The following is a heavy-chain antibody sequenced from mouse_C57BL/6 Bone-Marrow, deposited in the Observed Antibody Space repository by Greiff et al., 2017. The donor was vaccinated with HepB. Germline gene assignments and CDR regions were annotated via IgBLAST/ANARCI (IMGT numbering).Heavy chain of an antibody. CDR1: GYAFTNYL. Sequence: QVQLQQSGAELVRPGTSVKESCKASGYAFTNYLIEWVKQRPGQGLEWIGVINPGSGGTNYNEKFKGKATLTADKSSSTDYMQLSSLTSEDSAVFFCARNYGSTFAYWGQGTLVTVSA. J-gene: IGHJ3*01. CDR2: INPGSGGT. D-gene: IGHD1-1*01. V-gene: IGHV1-54*01. CDR3: ARNYGSTFAY.